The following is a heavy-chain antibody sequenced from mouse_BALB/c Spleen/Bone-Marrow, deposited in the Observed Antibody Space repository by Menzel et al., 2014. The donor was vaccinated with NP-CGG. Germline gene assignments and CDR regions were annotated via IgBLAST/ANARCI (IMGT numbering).Heavy chain of an antibody. Sequence: VQLQQSGAELARPGASVRMSCKASGYSFTSYTIHWLKQRPGQGLEWIAYIVPSTAYSNYNQKFKDRATLTADKSSSTASMQLSILTTSDSAVYYCAREGTNDGCYGHFDYWGPGTTLTVSS. CDR1: GYSFTSYT. J-gene: IGHJ2*01. CDR2: IVPSTAYS. V-gene: IGHV1-4*01. D-gene: IGHD2-3*01. CDR3: AREGTNDGCYGHFDY.